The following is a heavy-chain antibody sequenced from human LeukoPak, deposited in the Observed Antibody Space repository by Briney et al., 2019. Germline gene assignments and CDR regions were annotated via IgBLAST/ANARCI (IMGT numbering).Heavy chain of an antibody. V-gene: IGHV4-59*01. CDR2: VYYSGST. D-gene: IGHD3-16*01. CDR1: GGSISSYF. CDR3: ARVLDLSKRGLDAFDI. Sequence: SETLSLTCTVSGGSISSYFWSWIRQPPGKGLEWIGYVYYSGSTNYNPSLTSRVTISVATSKKQFSLKLSSATAADTAVYYCARVLDLSKRGLDAFDIWGQGTMVTVSS. J-gene: IGHJ3*02.